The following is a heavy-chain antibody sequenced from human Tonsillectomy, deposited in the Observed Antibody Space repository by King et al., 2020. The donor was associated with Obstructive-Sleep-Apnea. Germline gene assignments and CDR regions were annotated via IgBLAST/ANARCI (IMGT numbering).Heavy chain of an antibody. J-gene: IGHJ4*02. D-gene: IGHD3-22*01. Sequence: VQLVESGGGVVQPGRSLRLSCAASGFTFSSYGMHWVRQAPGQGLEWVAVIWYDGSNKYYADSVKGRFTISRDNSKNTLYLQMNSLRVEDTAVYYCAKDETYYDSSGYYLDYWGQGTLVTVSS. V-gene: IGHV3-33*06. CDR3: AKDETYYDSSGYYLDY. CDR2: IWYDGSNK. CDR1: GFTFSSYG.